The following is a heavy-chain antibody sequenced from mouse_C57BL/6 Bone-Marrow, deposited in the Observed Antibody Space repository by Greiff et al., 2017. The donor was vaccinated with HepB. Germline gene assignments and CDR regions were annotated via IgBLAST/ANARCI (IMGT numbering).Heavy chain of an antibody. CDR1: GYTFTDYE. D-gene: IGHD2-3*01. Sequence: QVQLQQSGAELVRPGASVTLSCKASGYTFTDYEMHWVKQTPVHGLEWIGAIDPETGGTAYNQKFKGKAILTADKSSSTAYMELRSLTSEDSAVYTCTRSIYDGYYEVMDYWGQGTAVTVSS. V-gene: IGHV1-15*01. J-gene: IGHJ4*01. CDR2: IDPETGGT. CDR3: TRSIYDGYYEVMDY.